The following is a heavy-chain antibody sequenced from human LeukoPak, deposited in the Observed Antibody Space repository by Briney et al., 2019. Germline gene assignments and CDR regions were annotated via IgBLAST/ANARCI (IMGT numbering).Heavy chain of an antibody. CDR1: GYTFTGYY. CDR3: ARGTSQYCSRTSCYLDYYYYYMDV. Sequence: ASVKVSCKASGYTFTGYYMYWVRQAPGQGLEWMGRINPNSGGTNYAQKFQGRVTMTRDTSISTAYMELSGLRSDDTAVYYCARGTSQYCSRTSCYLDYYYYYMDVWGKGTTVTVSS. V-gene: IGHV1-2*06. D-gene: IGHD2-2*01. CDR2: INPNSGGT. J-gene: IGHJ6*03.